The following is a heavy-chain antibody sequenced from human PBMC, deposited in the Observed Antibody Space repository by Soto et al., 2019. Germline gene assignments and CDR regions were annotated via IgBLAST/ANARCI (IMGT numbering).Heavy chain of an antibody. CDR1: VGSVSRGSYY. J-gene: IGHJ2*01. CDR3: ARVGRYFDL. V-gene: IGHV4-61*01. Sequence: QVKLQESGPGLVKPSETLSLTCTVSVGSVSRGSYYWSWIRQPPGKGLEWIGYIYYSGSTNYNPSLKSRVTISVDTSKNQFSLKLSSVTAADTAVYYCARVGRYFDLWGRGTLVTVSS. CDR2: IYYSGST.